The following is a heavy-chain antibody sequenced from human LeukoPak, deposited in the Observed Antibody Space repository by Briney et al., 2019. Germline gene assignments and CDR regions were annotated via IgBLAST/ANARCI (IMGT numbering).Heavy chain of an antibody. J-gene: IGHJ4*02. Sequence: SETLSLTCAVSGGSISSSNWWSWVRQPPGKGLEWIGYIYYSGSTNYNPSLKSRVTISVDTSKNQSSLKLSSVTAADTAVYYCARGRINYFDYWGQGTLVTVSS. V-gene: IGHV4-4*02. CDR3: ARGRINYFDY. D-gene: IGHD2-21*01. CDR2: IYYSGST. CDR1: GGSISSSNW.